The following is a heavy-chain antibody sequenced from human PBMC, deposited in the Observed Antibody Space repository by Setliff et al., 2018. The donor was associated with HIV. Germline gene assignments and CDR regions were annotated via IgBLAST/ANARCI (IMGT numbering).Heavy chain of an antibody. J-gene: IGHJ5*02. CDR2: ISYSGST. CDR1: GGSITSGNYY. D-gene: IGHD3-22*01. Sequence: PSETLSLTCNASGGSITSGNYYWTWIRQPPGKGLEWIGYISYSGSTYYNSALKNRLTISVDTSKNQFSLELSSVTAADTAVYYCASRVYYYDESRILREEGFVPWGQGTLVTVSS. V-gene: IGHV4-30-4*08. CDR3: ASRVYYYDESRILREEGFVP.